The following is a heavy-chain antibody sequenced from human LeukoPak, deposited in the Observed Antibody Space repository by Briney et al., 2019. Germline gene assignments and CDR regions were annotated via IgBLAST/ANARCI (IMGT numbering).Heavy chain of an antibody. V-gene: IGHV1-69*04. CDR3: ARDLPGYYYYYGMDV. J-gene: IGHJ6*02. CDR2: IIPILGIA. Sequence: SVNVSCKASGGTFSSYAISWVRQAPGQGLEWMGRIIPILGIANYAQKFQGRVTITADKSTSTAYMELSSLRSEDTAVYYCARDLPGYYYYYGMDVWGQGTTVTVSS. CDR1: GGTFSSYA. D-gene: IGHD1-1*01.